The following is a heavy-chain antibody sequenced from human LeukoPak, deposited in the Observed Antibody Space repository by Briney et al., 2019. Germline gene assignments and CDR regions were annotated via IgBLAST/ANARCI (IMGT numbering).Heavy chain of an antibody. Sequence: PGGSLRLSCAASGFTFSSYAMHWVRQAPGKGLEWVSYISSTGSTIYYADSVKGRFSVSRDDAKNSLYLQMNSLRAEDTAVYYCAKSDESDYWGQGTQVTISS. J-gene: IGHJ4*02. V-gene: IGHV3-48*04. D-gene: IGHD2-21*01. CDR3: AKSDESDY. CDR2: ISSTGSTI. CDR1: GFTFSSYA.